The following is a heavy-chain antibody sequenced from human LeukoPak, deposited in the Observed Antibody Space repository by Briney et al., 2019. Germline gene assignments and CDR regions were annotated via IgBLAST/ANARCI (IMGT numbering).Heavy chain of an antibody. V-gene: IGHV1-46*01. J-gene: IGHJ6*03. CDR3: ARRSSRITIFGVVDYYYYMDV. CDR1: GYTFTSYY. D-gene: IGHD3-3*01. CDR2: INPSGGST. Sequence: ASVKVSCKASGYTFTSYYMHWVRQAPGQGLEWMGIINPSGGSTSYAQKFQSRVTMTRDMSTSTVYMELSSLRSEDTAVYYCARRSSRITIFGVVDYYYYMDVWGKGTTVTVSS.